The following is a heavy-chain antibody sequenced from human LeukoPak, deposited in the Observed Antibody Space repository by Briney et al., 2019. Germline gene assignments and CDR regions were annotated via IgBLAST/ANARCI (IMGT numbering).Heavy chain of an antibody. CDR1: GGTFSSYA. CDR2: IIPIFGTA. CDR3: ARGTYYYDSSGYYYGLDYFDY. D-gene: IGHD3-22*01. J-gene: IGHJ4*02. Sequence: SVKVSCKASGGTFSSYAISWVRQAPGQGLEWMGRIIPIFGTANYAQKFQGRVTITADESTSTAYMELSSLRSEDTAVYYCARGTYYYDSSGYYYGLDYFDYWGQGTLVTVSS. V-gene: IGHV1-69*13.